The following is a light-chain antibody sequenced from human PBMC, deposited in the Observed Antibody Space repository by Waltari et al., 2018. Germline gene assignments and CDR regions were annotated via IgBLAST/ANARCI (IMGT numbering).Light chain of an antibody. V-gene: IGLV2-18*02. CDR1: SSDVGSYNR. Sequence: QSALTQPPSVSGSPGQPVTISCTGTSSDVGSYNRISWYQQSPGTAPKLMFYEVSNRPPGVPDRFSGSKSGNTASLTISGLQAEDEADYYCSSYTSSNTGVFGGGTKLTVL. CDR2: EVS. J-gene: IGLJ3*02. CDR3: SSYTSSNTGV.